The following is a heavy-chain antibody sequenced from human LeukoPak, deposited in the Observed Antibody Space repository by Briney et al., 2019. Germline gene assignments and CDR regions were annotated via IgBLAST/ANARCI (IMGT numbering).Heavy chain of an antibody. V-gene: IGHV4-59*01. CDR1: GGSISSYY. CDR2: IYYSGST. Sequence: PSETLSLTCTVSGGSISSYYWSWIRQPPGEGLEWIGYIYYSGSTNYNPSLKSRVTISVDTSKNQFSLKLSSVTAADTAVYYCARGGIAARPDYWGQGTLVTVSS. D-gene: IGHD6-6*01. CDR3: ARGGIAARPDY. J-gene: IGHJ4*02.